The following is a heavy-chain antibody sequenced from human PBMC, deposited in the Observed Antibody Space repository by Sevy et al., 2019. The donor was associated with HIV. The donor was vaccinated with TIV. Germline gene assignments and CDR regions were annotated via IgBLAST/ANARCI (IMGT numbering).Heavy chain of an antibody. CDR1: GFTFSTYA. CDR2: ISGSGGST. V-gene: IGHV3-23*01. Sequence: GGSLRLSCLASGFTFSTYAMSWVRQAPGKGLEWVSAISGSGGSTYYADSVKGRFTISRDKSKNTLYLQMNSLRAEDTAVYYCAKGDRSFYGLDVWGQGTTVTVSS. D-gene: IGHD2-15*01. J-gene: IGHJ6*02. CDR3: AKGDRSFYGLDV.